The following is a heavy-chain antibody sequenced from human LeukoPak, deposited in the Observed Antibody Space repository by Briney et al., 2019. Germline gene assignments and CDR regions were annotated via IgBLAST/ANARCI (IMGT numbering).Heavy chain of an antibody. J-gene: IGHJ6*02. Sequence: SETLSLTCTVSGGSLSLYYWSWIRQPPGKGLEWIGYVYYSGSTNYNPSLKSRVTISVDTSRNQFSLKLSSVTAADTAVYYCARCYVANYYGMDVWGQGTTVTVSS. CDR2: VYYSGST. CDR1: GGSLSLYY. D-gene: IGHD5-12*01. CDR3: ARCYVANYYGMDV. V-gene: IGHV4-59*08.